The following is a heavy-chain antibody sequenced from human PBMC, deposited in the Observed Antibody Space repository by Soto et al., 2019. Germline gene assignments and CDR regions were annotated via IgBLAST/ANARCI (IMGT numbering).Heavy chain of an antibody. V-gene: IGHV3-23*01. CDR1: GFTFRSYA. J-gene: IGHJ6*04. CDR2: ISGSGGST. Sequence: AGGSXRLSCAASGFTFRSYAMSRVSQAKGKGLEWVSAISGSGGSTYYADSVKGRFTISRDNSKNTLYLQMNSLRAEDTSVYYCAKVTAYYYGMDVWGEGTTVTVSS. CDR3: AKVTAYYYGMDV.